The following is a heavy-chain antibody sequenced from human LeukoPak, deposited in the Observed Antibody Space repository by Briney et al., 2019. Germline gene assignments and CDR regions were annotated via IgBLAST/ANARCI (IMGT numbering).Heavy chain of an antibody. Sequence: GGSLRLSCAASGFTFSSYAMHWVRQAPGKGLEWVANIKQDGSKKSYVDSVKGRFTISRDNAKNSLYLQMNSLRAEDTAIYYCTRVGYIDEGIDYWGQGTLVTVSS. V-gene: IGHV3-7*04. CDR3: TRVGYIDEGIDY. D-gene: IGHD5-24*01. J-gene: IGHJ4*02. CDR1: GFTFSSYA. CDR2: IKQDGSKK.